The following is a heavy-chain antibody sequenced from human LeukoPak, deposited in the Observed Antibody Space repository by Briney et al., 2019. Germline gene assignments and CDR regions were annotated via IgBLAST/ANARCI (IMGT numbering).Heavy chain of an antibody. V-gene: IGHV1-69*06. Sequence: SVKVSCKASGGTFSSYAISWVRQAPGQGLEWMGGIIPIFGTANYAQKFQGRVTITADKSTSTAYMELSSLRSEDTAVYYCARVLVAPAAMPTNFDYWGQGTLVTVSS. J-gene: IGHJ4*02. D-gene: IGHD2-2*01. CDR2: IIPIFGTA. CDR1: GGTFSSYA. CDR3: ARVLVAPAAMPTNFDY.